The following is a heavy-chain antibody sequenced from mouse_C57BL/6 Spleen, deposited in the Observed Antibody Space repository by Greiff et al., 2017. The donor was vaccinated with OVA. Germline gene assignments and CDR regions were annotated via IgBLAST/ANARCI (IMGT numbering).Heavy chain of an antibody. CDR3: ARENWDYAMDY. D-gene: IGHD4-1*01. J-gene: IGHJ4*01. CDR2: INYDGSST. CDR1: GFTFSDYY. V-gene: IGHV5-16*01. Sequence: EVKLMESEGGLVQPGSSMKLSCTASGFTFSDYYMAWVRQVPEKGLEWVANINYDGSSTYYLDSLKSRFIISRDNAKNILYLQMSSLKSEDTATYYCARENWDYAMDYWGQGTSVTVSS.